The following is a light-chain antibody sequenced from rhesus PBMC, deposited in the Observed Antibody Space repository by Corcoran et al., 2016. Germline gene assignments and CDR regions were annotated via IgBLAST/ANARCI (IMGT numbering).Light chain of an antibody. CDR2: AAS. CDR1: QGISSL. Sequence: DIQMTQSPSSLSASVGDTVTITCRASQGISSLLNWFQQKPGKAPNLLMYAASRLESGVPSRFSGSGSGTEFTLTITSLQPEDFATYYFLQHNSYPLTFGGGTKVEIK. J-gene: IGKJ4*01. CDR3: LQHNSYPLT. V-gene: IGKV1-28*02.